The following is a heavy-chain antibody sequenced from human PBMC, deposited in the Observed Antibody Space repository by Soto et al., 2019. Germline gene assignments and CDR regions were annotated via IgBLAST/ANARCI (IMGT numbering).Heavy chain of an antibody. J-gene: IGHJ4*02. Sequence: QLQLQESGPGLVKPSETLSLTCSVSGGSISIRHYYWGWIRQSPGKGLEWIGSILCSGDTYYNPSLKSRVTXXXXXXXXXXXXXXXXXXXXXXXXXXCSRSTAHPHYFDYWGQGTLVSVS. CDR2: ILCSGDT. CDR3: SRSTAHPHYFDY. V-gene: IGHV4-39*01. D-gene: IGHD3-10*02. CDR1: GGSISIRHYY.